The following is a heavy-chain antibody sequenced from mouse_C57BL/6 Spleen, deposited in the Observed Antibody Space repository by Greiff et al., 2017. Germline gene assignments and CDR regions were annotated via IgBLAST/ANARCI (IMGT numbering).Heavy chain of an antibody. CDR1: GYTFTDYY. V-gene: IGHV1-19*01. CDR3: ARRTTVVASHYFDY. CDR2: INPYNGGT. Sequence: VQLQQSGPVLVKPGASVKMSCKASGYTFTDYYMNWVKQSHGKSLEWIGVINPYNGGTSYNQKFKGKATLTVDKSSSTAYMELNSLTSEDSAVYYCARRTTVVASHYFDYWGQGTTLTVSS. J-gene: IGHJ2*01. D-gene: IGHD1-1*01.